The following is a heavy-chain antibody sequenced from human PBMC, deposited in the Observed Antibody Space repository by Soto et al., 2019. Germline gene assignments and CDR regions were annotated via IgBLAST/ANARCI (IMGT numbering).Heavy chain of an antibody. CDR1: GGSISSSSYY. CDR2: IYYSGST. V-gene: IGHV4-39*01. D-gene: IGHD2-2*01. Sequence: QLQLQESGPGLVKPSETLSLTCTVSGGSISSSSYYWGWIRQPPGKGLEWIGSIYYSGSTYYNPSLKSRVTISVDTSKNQFSLKLSSVTAADTAVYYCARSMRAPAANYAFDIWGQGTMVTVSS. J-gene: IGHJ3*02. CDR3: ARSMRAPAANYAFDI.